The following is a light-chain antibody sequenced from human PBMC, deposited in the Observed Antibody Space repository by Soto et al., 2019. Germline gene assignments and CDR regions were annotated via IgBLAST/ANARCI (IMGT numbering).Light chain of an antibody. J-gene: IGKJ4*01. Sequence: DIVMTQSPDSLAVSLGERATINCKSSQSVLYSSNNKNYLAWYQQKPGQPPKLLLYWASTRESGVPDRFSGSGSGTDFILTINSLQAEDVAVYFCQQYYNTPLTFGGGTKVEIK. CDR3: QQYYNTPLT. V-gene: IGKV4-1*01. CDR2: WAS. CDR1: QSVLYSSNNKNY.